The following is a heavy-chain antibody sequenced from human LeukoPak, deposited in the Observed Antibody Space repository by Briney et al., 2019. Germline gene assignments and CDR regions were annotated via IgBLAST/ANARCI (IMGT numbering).Heavy chain of an antibody. Sequence: GGSLRLSCAASGFTFSTYGMHWVRQAPGKGLEWVALIWYDGSEKYYADSVKGRFIISRDNSKNTLYLQMNSLRVEDTAVYSCTRSIAVAGARSWFDPWGQGTLVSVSS. D-gene: IGHD6-19*01. CDR2: IWYDGSEK. V-gene: IGHV3-33*01. J-gene: IGHJ5*02. CDR3: TRSIAVAGARSWFDP. CDR1: GFTFSTYG.